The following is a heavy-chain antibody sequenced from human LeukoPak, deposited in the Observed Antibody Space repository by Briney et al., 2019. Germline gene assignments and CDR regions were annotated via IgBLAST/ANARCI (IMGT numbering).Heavy chain of an antibody. CDR3: SKGQWLVEQTFDY. CDR2: ISWNSGNI. V-gene: IGHV3-9*01. J-gene: IGHJ4*02. CDR1: GFTFDDYA. Sequence: PGRSLRLSCAASGFTFDDYAMHWVRQVPGKGLEWVSGISWNSGNIGYADSVKGRFTISRDNSKNTLFLQMNSLRAEDTAVYYCSKGQWLVEQTFDYWGQGTLVTVSS. D-gene: IGHD6-19*01.